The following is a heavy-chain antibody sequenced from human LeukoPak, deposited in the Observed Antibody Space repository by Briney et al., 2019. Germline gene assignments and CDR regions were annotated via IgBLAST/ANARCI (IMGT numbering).Heavy chain of an antibody. CDR2: IYTSGST. Sequence: SETLFLTCTVSGGSISSYYWSWIRQPPGKGLEWIGYIYTSGSTNYNPSLKSRVTISVDTSKNQFSLKLSSVTAADTAVYYCATANGERDYWGQGTLVTVSS. J-gene: IGHJ4*02. D-gene: IGHD1-1*01. V-gene: IGHV4-4*09. CDR3: ATANGERDY. CDR1: GGSISSYY.